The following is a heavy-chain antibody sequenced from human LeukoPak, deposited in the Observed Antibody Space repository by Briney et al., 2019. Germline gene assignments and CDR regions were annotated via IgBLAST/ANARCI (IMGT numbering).Heavy chain of an antibody. CDR3: AKGDYYDLDY. J-gene: IGHJ4*02. CDR2: IRSKANSYAT. CDR1: GFTFSGSA. Sequence: GGSLRLSCAASGFTFSGSAMHWVRQASGKGLEWVGRIRSKANSYATAYAASVKGRFTISRDDSKNTAYLQMNSLKTEDTAVYYCAKGDYYDLDYWGQGTLVTVSS. V-gene: IGHV3-73*01. D-gene: IGHD3-22*01.